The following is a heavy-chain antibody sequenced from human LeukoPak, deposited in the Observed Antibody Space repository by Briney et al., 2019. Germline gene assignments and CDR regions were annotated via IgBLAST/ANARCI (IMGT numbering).Heavy chain of an antibody. CDR3: ARTATTSVY. V-gene: IGHV1-46*01. D-gene: IGHD4-17*01. CDR1: GYTFTGYY. J-gene: IGHJ4*02. CDR2: IDPSGGST. Sequence: ASVKVSCKASGYTFTGYYIHWVRQAPGQGLEWMGIIDPSGGSTIYAQKFQGRVTMTRDTSTSTVYMELSSLRSEDTAVYYCARTATTSVYWGEGTLVTVSS.